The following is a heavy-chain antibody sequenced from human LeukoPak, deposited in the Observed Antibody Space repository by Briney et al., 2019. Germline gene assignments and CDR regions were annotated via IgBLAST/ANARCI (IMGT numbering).Heavy chain of an antibody. D-gene: IGHD3-22*01. CDR3: ARPSGSGSPHHNWFDP. J-gene: IGHJ5*02. Sequence: GGSLRLSCAASGFTFSSYGMHWVRQAPGKGLEWVAVIWYDGNDKYYADSVKGRFTISRDNSKNTVYLQMNSLRAEDTAVYSCARPSGSGSPHHNWFDPWGQGILVTVSS. CDR1: GFTFSSYG. CDR2: IWYDGNDK. V-gene: IGHV3-33*01.